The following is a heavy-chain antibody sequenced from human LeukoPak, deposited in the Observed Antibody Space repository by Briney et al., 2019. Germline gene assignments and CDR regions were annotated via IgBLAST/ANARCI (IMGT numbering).Heavy chain of an antibody. D-gene: IGHD3-10*01. CDR1: GFTFSSYW. CDR3: ARFGYYGSGPLQAFDI. Sequence: PGGSLRLSCATSGFTFSSYWMSWVRQAPGKGLEWVANIKQDGSEKYYVDSVKGRFTISRDNAKNSLYLQMNSLRAEDTAVYYCARFGYYGSGPLQAFDIWGQGTMVTVSS. J-gene: IGHJ3*02. CDR2: IKQDGSEK. V-gene: IGHV3-7*01.